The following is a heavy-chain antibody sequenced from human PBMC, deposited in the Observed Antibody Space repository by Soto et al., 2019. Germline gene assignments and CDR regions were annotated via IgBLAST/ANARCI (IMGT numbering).Heavy chain of an antibody. Sequence: PGESLKISCKGSGYSFTSYWIGWVRQMPGKGLECMGIIYPGDSDTRYSPSSQGQVTISADKSISTAYLRWSSLKASDTAMYYCARAHDSSGYYWAPNWFDPWGQGTLVTVSS. CDR1: GYSFTSYW. CDR3: ARAHDSSGYYWAPNWFDP. D-gene: IGHD3-22*01. J-gene: IGHJ5*02. CDR2: IYPGDSDT. V-gene: IGHV5-51*01.